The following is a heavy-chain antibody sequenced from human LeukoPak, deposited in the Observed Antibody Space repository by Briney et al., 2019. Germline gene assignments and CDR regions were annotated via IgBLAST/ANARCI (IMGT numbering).Heavy chain of an antibody. D-gene: IGHD2/OR15-2a*01. Sequence: GGSLRLSCAASGFIFSSYEMNWVRQAPGKGLEWISYISSSGSTRYCADSVKGRFTISRDNAKNSLYLQMNSLRAEDTAVYYCARGIGVDYWGQGTLVTVSS. V-gene: IGHV3-48*03. CDR3: ARGIGVDY. CDR1: GFIFSSYE. J-gene: IGHJ4*02. CDR2: ISSSGSTR.